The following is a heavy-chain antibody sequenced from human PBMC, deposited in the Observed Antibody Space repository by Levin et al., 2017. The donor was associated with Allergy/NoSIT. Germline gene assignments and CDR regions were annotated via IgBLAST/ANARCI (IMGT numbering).Heavy chain of an antibody. D-gene: IGHD3-16*02. CDR2: IYHSGGT. V-gene: IGHV4-39*01. J-gene: IGHJ4*02. Sequence: SCTVSGDSIRGSTYYWGWIRQPPGKGLVWIGSIYHSGGTYYNPSLKSRISISVDTSKNQFSLRVNSVTAADTAVYYCASRTYRDWGQGILVTVSS. CDR3: ASRTYRD. CDR1: GDSIRGSTYY.